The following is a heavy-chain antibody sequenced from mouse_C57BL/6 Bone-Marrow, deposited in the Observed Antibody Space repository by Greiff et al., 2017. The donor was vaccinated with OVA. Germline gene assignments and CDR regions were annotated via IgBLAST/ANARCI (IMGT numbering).Heavy chain of an antibody. CDR3: TGDGYYWYFDV. V-gene: IGHV14-4*01. J-gene: IGHJ1*03. CDR2: IDPENGDT. CDR1: GFNIKDDY. Sequence: EVQLQESGAELVRPGASVKLSCTASGFNIKDDYMHWVKQRPEQGLEWIGWIDPENGDTEYASKFQGKATITADTSSNTAYLQLSSLTSEDTAVYYCTGDGYYWYFDVWGTGTTVTVSS. D-gene: IGHD2-3*01.